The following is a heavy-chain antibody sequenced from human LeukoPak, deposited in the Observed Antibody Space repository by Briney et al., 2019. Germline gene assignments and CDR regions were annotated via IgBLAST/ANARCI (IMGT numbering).Heavy chain of an antibody. D-gene: IGHD4-17*01. J-gene: IGHJ4*02. V-gene: IGHV4-31*03. CDR1: GGSISSGGYY. CDR2: IYYSGST. CDR3: ARAQLRTYGTIDY. Sequence: SEILSLTCTVSGGSISSGGYYWSWIRQHPGKGLEWIGYIYYSGSTYYNPSLKSRVTISVDTSKNQFSLKLSSVTAADTAVYYCARAQLRTYGTIDYWGQGTLVTVSS.